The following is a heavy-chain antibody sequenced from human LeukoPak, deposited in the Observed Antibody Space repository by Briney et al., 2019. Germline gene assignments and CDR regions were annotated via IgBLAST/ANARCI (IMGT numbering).Heavy chain of an antibody. Sequence: GGSLRLSCAASGFTLTSYAMSWVRQSPEKGLEWVSAIDASGGSTYYADSVKGRFTISRDNSKNTLYLQMNDLRAEDTAIYYCAKENPNQSWLLPGWGRGTLVTVSS. CDR2: IDASGGST. J-gene: IGHJ4*02. D-gene: IGHD3-22*01. V-gene: IGHV3-23*01. CDR1: GFTLTSYA. CDR3: AKENPNQSWLLPG.